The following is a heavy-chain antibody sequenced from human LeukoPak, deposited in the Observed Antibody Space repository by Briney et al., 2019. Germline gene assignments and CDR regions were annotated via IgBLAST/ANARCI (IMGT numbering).Heavy chain of an antibody. CDR3: ARGVTGTTGVSNYGMDV. CDR1: GFTVSSNH. J-gene: IGHJ6*02. CDR2: LYTGGST. D-gene: IGHD1-20*01. V-gene: IGHV3-53*04. Sequence: GGSLRLSCAASGFTVSSNHMSWVRQAPGKGLEWVSILYTGGSTYYADSVKGRFTISRHNSKNTLYLQMNSLRAEDSAVYYCARGVTGTTGVSNYGMDVWGQGTTVTVSS.